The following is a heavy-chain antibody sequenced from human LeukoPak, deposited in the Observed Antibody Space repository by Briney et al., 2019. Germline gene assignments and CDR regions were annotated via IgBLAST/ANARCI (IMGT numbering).Heavy chain of an antibody. V-gene: IGHV3-23*01. D-gene: IGHD6-19*01. CDR3: ARDAHSSGWYTSNWFDP. Sequence: GGSLRLSCAASGFTFSSYAMSWVRQAPGKGLEWVSAISGSGGSTYYADSVKGRFTISRDSSKNTLYLQMNSLRAEDTAVYYCARDAHSSGWYTSNWFDPWGQGTLVTVSS. CDR1: GFTFSSYA. J-gene: IGHJ5*02. CDR2: ISGSGGST.